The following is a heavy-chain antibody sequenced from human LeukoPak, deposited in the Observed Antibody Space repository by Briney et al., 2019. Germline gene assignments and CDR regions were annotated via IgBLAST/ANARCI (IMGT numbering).Heavy chain of an antibody. D-gene: IGHD2-2*03. CDR2: LRGDDET. CDR1: GFSFRHYA. V-gene: IGHV3-23*01. Sequence: GGSLRLSCAASGFSFRHYAMSWVRQAPTRGLEWVSSLRGDDETFYADSVKGRFTLSRDDSRNTVFLHLNNLRVDDTAVYYCARASWISSAHAVWWGQGTLVTVSS. CDR3: ARASWISSAHAVW. J-gene: IGHJ4*02.